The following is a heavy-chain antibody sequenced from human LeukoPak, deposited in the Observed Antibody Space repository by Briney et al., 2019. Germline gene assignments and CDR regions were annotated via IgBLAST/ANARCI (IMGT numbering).Heavy chain of an antibody. D-gene: IGHD6-13*01. J-gene: IGHJ4*02. CDR2: ISSSSSYI. V-gene: IGHV3-21*01. Sequence: GGSLRLSCAASGFTFSSYSMNWVRQAPGKGLEWVSSISSSSSYIYYADSVKGRFTISRDNAKNSLYLQMNSLRAEDTAVYYCARLGIAAAGSRYFDYWGQGTLVTVSS. CDR1: GFTFSSYS. CDR3: ARLGIAAAGSRYFDY.